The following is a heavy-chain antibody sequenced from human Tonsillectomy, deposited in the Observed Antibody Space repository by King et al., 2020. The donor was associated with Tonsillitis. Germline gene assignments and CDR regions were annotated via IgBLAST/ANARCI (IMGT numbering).Heavy chain of an antibody. V-gene: IGHV3-9*01. Sequence: EVQLVESGGGLVQPGRSLRLSCAVSGFSFDDYGMHWVRQAPGKGLEWVSGIDWNSGRIGYADSVKGRFTISRDNAKNSLYLQMNSLRAEDTALYLCAKDFGTYYDFWSGYGGFDFWGQGTLVTVSS. D-gene: IGHD3-3*01. CDR2: IDWNSGRI. CDR3: AKDFGTYYDFWSGYGGFDF. J-gene: IGHJ4*02. CDR1: GFSFDDYG.